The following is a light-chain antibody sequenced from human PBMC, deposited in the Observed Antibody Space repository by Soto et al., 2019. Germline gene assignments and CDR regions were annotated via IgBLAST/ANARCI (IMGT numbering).Light chain of an antibody. Sequence: EIVVTQSPGTLSLSPGERATLSCRASQSVRSSYLTCYQQKPVQAPRLLIYDTSNSATGVPARFSGSGSGTDFTLTIRRLEPEDFAVYYCQQYGSSYPWTFGQGTKVDI. CDR1: QSVRSSY. J-gene: IGKJ1*01. CDR2: DTS. CDR3: QQYGSSYPWT. V-gene: IGKV3-20*01.